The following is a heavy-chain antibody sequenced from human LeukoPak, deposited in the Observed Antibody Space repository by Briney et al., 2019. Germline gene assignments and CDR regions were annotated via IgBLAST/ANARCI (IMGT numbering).Heavy chain of an antibody. J-gene: IGHJ4*02. CDR1: GGSISSYY. CDR3: ARSDVRQWLVRRTGYYFDY. V-gene: IGHV4-4*07. CDR2: IYTSGST. D-gene: IGHD6-19*01. Sequence: PSETLSLTCTVSGGSISSYYWSWIRQPAGKGLEWIGRIYTSGSTNYNPSLKSRVTMSVDTSKNQFSLKLSSVTAADTAVYYCARSDVRQWLVRRTGYYFDYWGQGTLVTVSS.